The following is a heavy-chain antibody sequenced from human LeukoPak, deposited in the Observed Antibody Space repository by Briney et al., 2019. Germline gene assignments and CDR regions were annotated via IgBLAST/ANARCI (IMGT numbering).Heavy chain of an antibody. J-gene: IGHJ4*02. D-gene: IGHD6-13*01. CDR3: ARDDAAAGIIFDY. V-gene: IGHV3-23*01. CDR2: ISSSGESP. Sequence: QSGGSLRLSCAASGFTFSRYAMSWVRQAPGKGLEWVCGISSSGESPYYADSVKGRFTISRDNSKNTLYLEINSLRVEDTAVYYCARDDAAAGIIFDYWGQGTLVTVSS. CDR1: GFTFSRYA.